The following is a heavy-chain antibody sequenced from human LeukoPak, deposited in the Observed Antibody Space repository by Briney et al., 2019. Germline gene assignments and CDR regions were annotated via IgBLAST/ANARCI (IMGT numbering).Heavy chain of an antibody. CDR1: GFTVSSNY. V-gene: IGHV3-74*01. Sequence: PGGSLRLSCAASGFTVSSNYMSWVRQAPGKGLVWVSRIKGDGSSTSYADSVKGRFTISRDNAKNTLFLQMNSLRAEDTAVYYCVRDGVGAPPFDYWGQGALVTVSS. CDR2: IKGDGSST. J-gene: IGHJ4*02. D-gene: IGHD1-26*01. CDR3: VRDGVGAPPFDY.